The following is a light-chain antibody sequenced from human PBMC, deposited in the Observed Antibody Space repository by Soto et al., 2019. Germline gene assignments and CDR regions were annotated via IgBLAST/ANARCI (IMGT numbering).Light chain of an antibody. J-gene: IGLJ1*01. CDR2: EVN. CDR1: SSDIGTYNY. CDR3: TSLTNINTQV. Sequence: QSALTQPASVSGSPGQSITISCTGTSSDIGTYNYVSWYQQHPGNVPKLIIYEVNNRPTGVSYRFSGSKSANTASLTISGLRAEDEADYYCTSLTNINTQVLRPGTTVTVL. V-gene: IGLV2-14*03.